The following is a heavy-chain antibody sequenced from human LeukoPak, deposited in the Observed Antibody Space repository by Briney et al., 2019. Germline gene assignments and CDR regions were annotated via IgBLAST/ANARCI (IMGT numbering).Heavy chain of an antibody. V-gene: IGHV3-21*01. Sequence: GGSLRLSCAASGFTFSSYSMNWVRQAPGKGLEWVSSISSSSNYIYYADSVKGRFTISRDNANNSLFLQMNSLRAEDTAVYYCARWGITSYGMDVWGQGATVTVSS. CDR3: ARWGITSYGMDV. J-gene: IGHJ6*02. D-gene: IGHD3-10*01. CDR2: ISSSSNYI. CDR1: GFTFSSYS.